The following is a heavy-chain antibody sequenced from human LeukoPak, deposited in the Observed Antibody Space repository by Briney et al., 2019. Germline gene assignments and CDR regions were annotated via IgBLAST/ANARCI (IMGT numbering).Heavy chain of an antibody. D-gene: IGHD2-15*01. J-gene: IGHJ2*01. Sequence: SETLSLTCNVSGASISDYSWSWVRQSPEKGLEWIACLYYSGSSHYNPSLRSRVAISGDTSKNQFSLKLTSVTTADTAVYYCARTIRRGWFDLWGRGTLVTVPS. CDR3: ARTIRRGWFDL. V-gene: IGHV4-59*01. CDR1: GASISDYS. CDR2: LYYSGSS.